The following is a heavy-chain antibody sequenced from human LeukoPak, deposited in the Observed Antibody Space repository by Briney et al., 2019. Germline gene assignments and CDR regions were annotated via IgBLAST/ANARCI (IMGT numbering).Heavy chain of an antibody. V-gene: IGHV1-2*02. D-gene: IGHD7-27*01. CDR2: INPNSGGT. Sequence: GASVKVSCKASGYTFSGYYMHWVRQAPGQGLERMGWINPNSGGTNYAQKFQGRVTMTRDTSISTAYMELSRLRSDDTAVYYCAREETNWGDAFDIWGQGTMVTVSS. J-gene: IGHJ3*02. CDR3: AREETNWGDAFDI. CDR1: GYTFSGYY.